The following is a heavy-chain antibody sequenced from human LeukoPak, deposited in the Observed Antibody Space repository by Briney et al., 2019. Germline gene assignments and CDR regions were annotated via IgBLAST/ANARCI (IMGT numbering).Heavy chain of an antibody. V-gene: IGHV1-2*02. Sequence: ASVKLSCKASGYTFTGYYMHWVRQVPGQALEWMGWINPNSGGTNYAQKFQGRVTMTRDTSITTAYMELSRLRSDDTAVYYCAIGFSSWYLSPYYLEYCGQGTPVTVSS. D-gene: IGHD6-13*01. CDR3: AIGFSSWYLSPYYLEY. J-gene: IGHJ4*02. CDR1: GYTFTGYY. CDR2: INPNSGGT.